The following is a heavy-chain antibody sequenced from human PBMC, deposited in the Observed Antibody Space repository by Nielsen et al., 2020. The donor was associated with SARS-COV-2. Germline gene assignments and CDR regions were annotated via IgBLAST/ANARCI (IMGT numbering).Heavy chain of an antibody. D-gene: IGHD3-22*01. CDR3: ASDSSGYYSNFDY. CDR1: GFTFSVYW. V-gene: IGHV3-74*01. J-gene: IGHJ4*02. Sequence: GGSLRLSCAASGFTFSVYWLHWVSQVPGKGLVWVARIKNDGSGTRYADSVEGRFTISRDNAKSTLYLQMNSLRAEDTAVYYCASDSSGYYSNFDYWGQGTLVTVSS. CDR2: IKNDGSGT.